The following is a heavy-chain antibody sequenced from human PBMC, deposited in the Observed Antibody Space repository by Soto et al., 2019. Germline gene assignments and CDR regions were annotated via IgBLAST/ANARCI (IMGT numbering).Heavy chain of an antibody. J-gene: IGHJ4*02. CDR3: AKPFYYGSAGYFNGDF. CDR1: GFTFSSYA. D-gene: IGHD3-10*01. CDR2: ISGSSGST. Sequence: EVQLLESGGGLVQPGGSLRLSCAASGFTFSSYAMSWVRQAPGKGLEWVSAISGSSGSTYYADSVKGRFTISSDNSKNTLYLQMNSLRAEDSAVYSCAKPFYYGSAGYFNGDFWGQGTLVTVSS. V-gene: IGHV3-23*01.